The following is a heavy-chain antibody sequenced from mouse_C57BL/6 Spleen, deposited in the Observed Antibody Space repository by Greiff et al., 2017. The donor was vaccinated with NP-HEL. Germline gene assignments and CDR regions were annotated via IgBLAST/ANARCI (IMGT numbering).Heavy chain of an antibody. CDR1: GFTIKNTY. D-gene: IGHD1-1*01. CDR2: IDPANGNT. J-gene: IGHJ2*01. Sequence: VQLKQSVAELVRPGASVKLSCTASGFTIKNTYMHWVKQRPEQGLEWIGRIDPANGNTKYAPKFQGKATITADTSSNTAYLQLSSLTSEDTAIYYCARSPITTVVATPFDYWGQGTTLTVSS. V-gene: IGHV14-3*01. CDR3: ARSPITTVVATPFDY.